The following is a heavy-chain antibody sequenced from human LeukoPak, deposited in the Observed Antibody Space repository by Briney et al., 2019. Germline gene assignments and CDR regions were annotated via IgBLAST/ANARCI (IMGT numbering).Heavy chain of an antibody. Sequence: TGGSLRLSCAASGFGFGQYEMNWVRQAPGEGLEWIAYISVRAGTIYYGDSAEGRFTISRDDAKNSLYLQMNGLRVEDTAIYYCAKDFPHYYEVPHGMDVWGQGTTVTV. V-gene: IGHV3-48*03. CDR3: AKDFPHYYEVPHGMDV. J-gene: IGHJ6*02. CDR2: ISVRAGTI. CDR1: GFGFGQYE. D-gene: IGHD3-22*01.